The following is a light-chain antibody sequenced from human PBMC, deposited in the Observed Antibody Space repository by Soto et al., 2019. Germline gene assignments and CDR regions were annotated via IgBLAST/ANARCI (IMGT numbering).Light chain of an antibody. CDR2: AAS. V-gene: IGKV1-27*01. CDR1: QGISDY. J-gene: IGKJ3*01. Sequence: DIQMTQSPSSLSASIGDRVTITCRASQGISDYLAWYQQRPGKVPKPLIYAASTLQSGVPSRFSASGSGTDFTLTISNLQPEDVATYYCQKYNSAPHTFGPGTKVDIK. CDR3: QKYNSAPHT.